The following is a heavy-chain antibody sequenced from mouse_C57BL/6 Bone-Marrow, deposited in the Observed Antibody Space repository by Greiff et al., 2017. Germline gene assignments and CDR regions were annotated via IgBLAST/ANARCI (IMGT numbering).Heavy chain of an antibody. D-gene: IGHD2-3*01. CDR3: TEDGYPFAY. CDR1: GYTFTDYE. V-gene: IGHV1-15*01. CDR2: IDPETGGT. J-gene: IGHJ3*01. Sequence: VHLVESGAELVRPGASVTLSCKASGYTFTDYEMHWVKQTPVHGLEWIGAIDPETGGTAYNQKFKGKAILTADKSSSTAYMELRSLTSEDSAVYYCTEDGYPFAYWGQGTLVTVSA.